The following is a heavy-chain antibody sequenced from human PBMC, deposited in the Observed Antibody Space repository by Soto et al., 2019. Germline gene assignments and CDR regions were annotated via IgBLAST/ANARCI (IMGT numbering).Heavy chain of an antibody. CDR1: GFTFSSYS. CDR3: ARGLPSGRRRQLIDY. D-gene: IGHD1-1*01. J-gene: IGHJ4*02. V-gene: IGHV3-21*01. Sequence: GGSLRLSCAASGFTFSSYSMNWVRQAPGKGLEWVSSISSSSSYIYYADSVKGRFTISRDNAKNSLYLQMNSLRAEDTAVYYCARGLPSGRRRQLIDYWGQGTLVTVSS. CDR2: ISSSSSYI.